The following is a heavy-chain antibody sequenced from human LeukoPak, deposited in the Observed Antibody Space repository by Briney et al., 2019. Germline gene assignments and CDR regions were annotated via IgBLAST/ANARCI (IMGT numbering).Heavy chain of an antibody. CDR2: ISYDGSNK. V-gene: IGHV3-30-3*01. CDR3: AREIFIGFDI. Sequence: SGGSLRLSCAGSGFTFRSYAMHWVRQAPGKGLEWVAVISYDGSNKDYADSVRGRFTISRDNSKNTLFLQMNSLRAEDTAVYYCAREIFIGFDIWGQGTMVTVPS. J-gene: IGHJ3*02. CDR1: GFTFRSYA.